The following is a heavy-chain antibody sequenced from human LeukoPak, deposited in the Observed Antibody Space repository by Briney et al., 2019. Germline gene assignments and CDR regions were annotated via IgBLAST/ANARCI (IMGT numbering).Heavy chain of an antibody. CDR3: ARHQSYSDVLTGYSFDY. CDR1: GGSIRSSSYY. Sequence: PSETLSLTCIVSGGSIRSSSYYWGWVRQPPGKGLEWIGNIYYSGSTYYNPSLKSRVTISVDTSKNQFSLRLSSVTAADTAVYYCARHQSYSDVLTGYSFDYWGQGTLVTVSS. CDR2: IYYSGST. V-gene: IGHV4-39*01. J-gene: IGHJ4*02. D-gene: IGHD3-9*01.